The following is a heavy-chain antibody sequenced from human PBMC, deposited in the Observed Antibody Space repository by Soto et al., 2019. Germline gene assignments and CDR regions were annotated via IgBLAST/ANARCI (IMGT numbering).Heavy chain of an antibody. CDR2: ISYDGSNK. V-gene: IGHV3-30*04. CDR3: ARDRKVGASADY. J-gene: IGHJ4*02. D-gene: IGHD1-26*01. CDR1: GFTFSSYT. Sequence: QVQLVGSGGGVVQPGRSLRLSCRDTGFTFSSYTMHWVRQAPGKGLEWLTSISYDGSNKNYADSVKGRFTISRDNSKNTLYLQINSLRPEDTAMYYCARDRKVGASADYWGQGILVTVSS.